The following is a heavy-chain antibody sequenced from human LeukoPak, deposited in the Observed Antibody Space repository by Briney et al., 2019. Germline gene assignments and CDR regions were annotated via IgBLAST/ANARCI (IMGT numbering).Heavy chain of an antibody. V-gene: IGHV4-59*01. CDR3: ARLIAVTGTVDYFDY. D-gene: IGHD6-19*01. CDR1: GGSISNYQ. CDR2: IFHSGST. J-gene: IGHJ4*02. Sequence: PSETLSLTCTVSGGSISNYQWSWIRQPPGKELEWIGYIFHSGSTNYNPSLKSRVTISVDTSKKQFFLKMSSVTAADTAVYFCARLIAVTGTVDYFDYWGQGTLVTVSS.